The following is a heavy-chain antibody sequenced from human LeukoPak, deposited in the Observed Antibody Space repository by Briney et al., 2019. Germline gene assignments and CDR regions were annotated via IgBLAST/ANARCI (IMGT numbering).Heavy chain of an antibody. D-gene: IGHD6-19*01. CDR1: GGTFSSYA. V-gene: IGHV1-69*06. CDR3: ARGRVAGTFGY. Sequence: SVKVSCKASGGTFSSYAISWVRQAPGQGLEWMGGIIPIFGTANYAQTFQGRVTITADKSTSTAYMELSSLRSEDTAVYYCARGRVAGTFGYWGQGTLVTVSS. CDR2: IIPIFGTA. J-gene: IGHJ4*02.